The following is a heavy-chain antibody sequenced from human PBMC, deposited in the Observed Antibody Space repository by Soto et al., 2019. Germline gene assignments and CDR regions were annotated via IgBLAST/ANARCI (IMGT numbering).Heavy chain of an antibody. CDR3: AKQHLHYYYYYGMDV. V-gene: IGHV3-33*08. J-gene: IGHJ6*02. CDR2: IWYDGSNK. D-gene: IGHD6-13*01. Sequence: PGGSLGLSCVASGFTFSSYGMHWVRQAPGKGLEWVAVIWYDGSNKYYADSVKGRFTISRDNSKNTLYLQMNSLRAEDTAVYYCAKQHLHYYYYYGMDVWGQGTTVTVSS. CDR1: GFTFSSYG.